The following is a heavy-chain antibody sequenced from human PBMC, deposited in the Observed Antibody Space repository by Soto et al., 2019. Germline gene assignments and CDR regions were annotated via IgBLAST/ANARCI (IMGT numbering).Heavy chain of an antibody. CDR2: ISYDGSNK. Sequence: GESLKISCAASGFTFSSYGMHWVRQAPGKGLEWVAVISYDGSNKYYADSVKGRFTISRDNSKNTLYLQMNSLRAEETAVYYCAKDRNIVVVPAATSPVDYWGQGTLVTVSS. CDR3: AKDRNIVVVPAATSPVDY. J-gene: IGHJ4*02. D-gene: IGHD2-2*01. V-gene: IGHV3-30*18. CDR1: GFTFSSYG.